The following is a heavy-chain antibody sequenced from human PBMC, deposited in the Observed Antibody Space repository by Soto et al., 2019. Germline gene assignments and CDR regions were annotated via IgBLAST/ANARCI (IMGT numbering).Heavy chain of an antibody. CDR1: GFTFSSYA. D-gene: IGHD3-3*01. J-gene: IGHJ4*02. CDR2: ISGSGGST. Sequence: GGSLRLSCAASGFTFSSYAMSWVRQAPGKGLEWVSAISGSGGSTNYADSVKGRFTISRDNYKNTVYLQMNSLRAEDTAVYYCAKDWYFGTTIFGLMFDYWGQGTLVTSPQ. V-gene: IGHV3-23*01. CDR3: AKDWYFGTTIFGLMFDY.